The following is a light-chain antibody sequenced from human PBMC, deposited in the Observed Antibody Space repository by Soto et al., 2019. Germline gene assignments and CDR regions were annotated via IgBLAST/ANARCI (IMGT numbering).Light chain of an antibody. Sequence: EIVMTQSPATLSVSPGERATLSCRASQSVSSKLAWYQQKPGPAPRLLIYGASTRATGIPARFSGSGSGTEFTLTISSLQSEDFEVYYCQQYDNWPLTLGGGAKVEIK. V-gene: IGKV3-15*01. CDR3: QQYDNWPLT. J-gene: IGKJ4*01. CDR1: QSVSSK. CDR2: GAS.